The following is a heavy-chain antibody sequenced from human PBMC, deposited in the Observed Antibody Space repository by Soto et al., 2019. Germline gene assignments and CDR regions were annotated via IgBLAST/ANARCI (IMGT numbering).Heavy chain of an antibody. V-gene: IGHV1-46*01. CDR2: INPSGGST. CDR3: ARDFSGESAFDI. CDR1: GYTFTGYY. Sequence: ASVKVSCKASGYTFTGYYIHWVRQAPGQGLEWMGIINPSGGSTSYAQKFQGRVTMTRDTSTSTVYMELSSLRSEDTAVYYCARDFSGESAFDIWGQGTMVTVSS. D-gene: IGHD5-12*01. J-gene: IGHJ3*02.